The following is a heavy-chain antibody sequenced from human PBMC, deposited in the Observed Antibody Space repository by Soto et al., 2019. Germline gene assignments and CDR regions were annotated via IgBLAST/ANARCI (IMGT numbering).Heavy chain of an antibody. Sequence: LRLSCAASGFTFSSYGMHWVRQAPGKGLEWVAVISYDGSNKYYADSVKGRFTISRDNSKNTLYLQMNSLRAEDTAVYYCAKSLVTWHRGGMDVWGQGTTVTVSS. D-gene: IGHD6-6*01. CDR3: AKSLVTWHRGGMDV. V-gene: IGHV3-30*18. CDR1: GFTFSSYG. CDR2: ISYDGSNK. J-gene: IGHJ6*02.